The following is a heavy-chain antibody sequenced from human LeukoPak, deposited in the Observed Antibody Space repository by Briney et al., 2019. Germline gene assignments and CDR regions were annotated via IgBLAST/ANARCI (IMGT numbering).Heavy chain of an antibody. CDR3: ARAYYYDSSGYYY. D-gene: IGHD3-22*01. J-gene: IGHJ4*02. CDR2: MNPNSGNT. CDR1: GYTFTSYD. Sequence: ASVKVSCKASGYTFTSYDINWVRQATGQGLEWMGWMNPNSGNTGYAQKFQGRVTMTRNTSISTAYMELSRLRSDDTAVYYCARAYYYDSSGYYYWGQGTLVTVSS. V-gene: IGHV1-8*01.